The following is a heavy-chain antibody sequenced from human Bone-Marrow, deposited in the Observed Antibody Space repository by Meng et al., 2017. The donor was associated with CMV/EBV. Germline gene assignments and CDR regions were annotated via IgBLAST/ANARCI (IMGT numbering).Heavy chain of an antibody. J-gene: IGHJ6*02. CDR2: ISSSSSTI. D-gene: IGHD3-3*01. CDR3: ARGNYDPPRGYYYYYVMDV. V-gene: IGHV3-48*04. Sequence: GESLKISCAASGFTFSSYSMNWVRQAPGKGLEWVSYISSSSSTIYYADSVKGRFTISRDNAKNSLYLQMNSLRAEDTAVYYCARGNYDPPRGYYYYYVMDVWGQGTTVTVSS. CDR1: GFTFSSYS.